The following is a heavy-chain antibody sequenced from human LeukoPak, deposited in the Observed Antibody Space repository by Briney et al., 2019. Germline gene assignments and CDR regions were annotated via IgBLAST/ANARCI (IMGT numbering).Heavy chain of an antibody. D-gene: IGHD2/OR15-2a*01. J-gene: IGHJ5*02. Sequence: GGSLRLSCAASGFTFSSYAMNWVRQAPGKGLEWVSSISSSSDYIYYADSVKGRFTISRDNAKNSLYLQMKSLRAEDTAVYYCARGKTSQNIVTRKTYNWFDPWGQGTLVTVSS. CDR2: ISSSSDYI. CDR1: GFTFSSYA. CDR3: ARGKTSQNIVTRKTYNWFDP. V-gene: IGHV3-21*01.